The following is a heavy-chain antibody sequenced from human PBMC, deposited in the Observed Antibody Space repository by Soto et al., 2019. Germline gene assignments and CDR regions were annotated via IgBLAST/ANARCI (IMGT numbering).Heavy chain of an antibody. D-gene: IGHD3-10*01. CDR3: ARDVPIITMVRERDDAGRFDP. V-gene: IGHV1-18*01. CDR1: GYTFTSYG. CDR2: ISAYNGNT. J-gene: IGHJ5*02. Sequence: ASVKVSCKASGYTFTSYGISWVRQAPGQGLEWMGWISAYNGNTNYAQKLQGRVTMTTDTSTSTAYMELRSLRSDDTAVYYCARDVPIITMVRERDDAGRFDPWGQGTLVTVSS.